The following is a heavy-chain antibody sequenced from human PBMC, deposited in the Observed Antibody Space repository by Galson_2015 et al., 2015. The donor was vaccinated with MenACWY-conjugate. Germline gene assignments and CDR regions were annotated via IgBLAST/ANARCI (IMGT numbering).Heavy chain of an antibody. CDR3: ARLKSADGKSFGMDV. Sequence: QSGAEVKKPGESLKISCTGSGYSFNSPWIGWVRQMPGKGLEWMGIIYPGDSDTRYSPSFQSHVTISADKSINTAYLQWSSLKASDTAMYYCARLKSADGKSFGMDVWGQGTTVTVSS. V-gene: IGHV5-51*01. CDR1: GYSFNSPW. J-gene: IGHJ6*02. D-gene: IGHD6-13*01. CDR2: IYPGDSDT.